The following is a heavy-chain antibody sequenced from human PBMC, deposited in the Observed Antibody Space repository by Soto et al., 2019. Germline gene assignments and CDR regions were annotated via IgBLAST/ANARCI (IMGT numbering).Heavy chain of an antibody. V-gene: IGHV4-59*01. CDR3: ARELSPVDYDSSGPVGG. CDR1: GGSIKNYY. J-gene: IGHJ4*02. CDR2: IYYSGST. Sequence: PSETLSLTCSVSGGSIKNYYWNWIRQAPGKGLEWIGYIYYSGSTNYHPSLRGRVTISVDTSKNQFSLKLTSVTAADTVVYYCARELSPVDYDSSGPVGGWGQGTMVTVYS. D-gene: IGHD3-22*01.